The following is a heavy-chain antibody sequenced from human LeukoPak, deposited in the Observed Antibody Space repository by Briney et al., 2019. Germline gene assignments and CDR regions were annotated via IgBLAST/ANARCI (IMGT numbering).Heavy chain of an antibody. Sequence: SETLSLTCTVSGGSISSYYWSWIRQPPGKGLEWIGYIYYSGSTNYNPSLKSRVTISVDTSKDQFSLKLSSVTAADTAVYYCASQWLVFFAHEKEYWGQGTLVTVSS. V-gene: IGHV4-59*12. CDR2: IYYSGST. CDR3: ASQWLVFFAHEKEY. D-gene: IGHD6-19*01. CDR1: GGSISSYY. J-gene: IGHJ4*02.